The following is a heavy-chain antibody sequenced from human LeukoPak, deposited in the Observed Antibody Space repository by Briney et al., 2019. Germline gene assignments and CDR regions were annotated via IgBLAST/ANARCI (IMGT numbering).Heavy chain of an antibody. J-gene: IGHJ5*02. CDR1: GGSISSYY. Sequence: ASETLSLTCTVSGGSISSYYWSRVRQPPGKGLEWIGYIYYSGSTNYNPSLKSRVTISVDTSKNQFSLKLSSVTAADTAVYYCARASSSGWFDPWGQGTLVTVSS. CDR2: IYYSGST. V-gene: IGHV4-59*08. CDR3: ARASSSGWFDP. D-gene: IGHD6-6*01.